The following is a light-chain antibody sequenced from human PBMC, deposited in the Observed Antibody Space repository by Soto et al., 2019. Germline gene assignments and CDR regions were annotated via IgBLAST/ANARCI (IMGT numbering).Light chain of an antibody. J-gene: IGKJ1*01. CDR3: QQYKNYWT. V-gene: IGKV1-5*01. Sequence: DIHMTQSPSTMSASVGDRVTITFRASQSISGWLAWYQQKPGKAPKLLIYDVSSLESGVPSRFSGSASGTEFTLAISNLQPDDIATYYCQQYKNYWTFGQGTNVDTK. CDR2: DVS. CDR1: QSISGW.